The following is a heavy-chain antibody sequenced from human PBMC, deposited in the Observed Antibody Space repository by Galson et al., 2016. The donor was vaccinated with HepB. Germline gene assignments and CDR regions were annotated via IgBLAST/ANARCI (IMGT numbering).Heavy chain of an antibody. CDR3: ARGLYYNSFDL. CDR1: GFTFSNFS. Sequence: SLRLSCAASGFTFSNFSMDWVRQAPGKGLEWLSHIGSSRSPIYYADSVKGRFTISRDNARDSVWLQMNSLSDDDTAVYYRARGLYYNSFDLWGQGTMVTVSS. J-gene: IGHJ3*01. V-gene: IGHV3-48*02. D-gene: IGHD3-3*01. CDR2: IGSSRSPI.